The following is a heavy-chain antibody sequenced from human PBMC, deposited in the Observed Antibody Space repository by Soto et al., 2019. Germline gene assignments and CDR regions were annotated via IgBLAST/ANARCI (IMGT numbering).Heavy chain of an antibody. CDR1: GFTFSNYA. CDR2: ISSNGAVT. Sequence: GGSLRLSCAASGFTFSNYAMSWVRQAPEKGLEWVSVISSNGAVTSYADSVKGRLTLSRDNSKNTLYLQMNSLRDEDTAVYYCAKGGVSTRNLDPWGQGTLVTVSS. V-gene: IGHV3-23*01. CDR3: AKGGVSTRNLDP. J-gene: IGHJ5*02.